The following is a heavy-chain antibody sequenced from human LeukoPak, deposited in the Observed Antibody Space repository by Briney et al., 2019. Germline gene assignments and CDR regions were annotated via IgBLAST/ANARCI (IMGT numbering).Heavy chain of an antibody. V-gene: IGHV1-24*01. J-gene: IGHJ4*02. CDR2: FDPEDGER. CDR3: ARGRGGSYPYYFDY. Sequence: GASVKVSCKVSGYTLTELSTHWVRQAPGKGLEWMGGFDPEDGERIYAQKFQDRVTMTEDTSTDTAYMELSSLRSEDTAVYYCARGRGGSYPYYFDYWGQGTLVTVSS. D-gene: IGHD1-26*01. CDR1: GYTLTELS.